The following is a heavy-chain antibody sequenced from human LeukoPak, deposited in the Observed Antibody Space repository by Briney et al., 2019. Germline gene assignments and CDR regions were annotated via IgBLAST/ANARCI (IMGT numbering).Heavy chain of an antibody. J-gene: IGHJ4*02. CDR3: ARHVLLGGSSGSRPFDY. CDR1: GGSFSGYY. CDR2: INHSGST. V-gene: IGHV4-34*01. D-gene: IGHD3-22*01. Sequence: SETLSLTCAVYGGSFSGYYWSWIRQPPGKGLEWIGEINHSGSTNYNPSLKSRVTISVDTSKNQFSLKLSSVTAADTAVYYCARHVLLGGSSGSRPFDYWGRGTLVTVSS.